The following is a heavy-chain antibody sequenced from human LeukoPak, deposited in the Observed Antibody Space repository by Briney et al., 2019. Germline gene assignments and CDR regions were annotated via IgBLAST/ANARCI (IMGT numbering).Heavy chain of an antibody. Sequence: LPGGSLRLSCTASGFTFSSYTMNWVRQAPGKGLEWVSYISISGSTIYYADSVRGRFTISRDNAKNSLYLQMKSLRDEDTAVYYCARAPRLPLVRGAPPFDNWGQGTLVTVSS. V-gene: IGHV3-48*02. CDR3: ARAPRLPLVRGAPPFDN. J-gene: IGHJ5*02. CDR2: ISISGSTI. CDR1: GFTFSSYT. D-gene: IGHD3-10*01.